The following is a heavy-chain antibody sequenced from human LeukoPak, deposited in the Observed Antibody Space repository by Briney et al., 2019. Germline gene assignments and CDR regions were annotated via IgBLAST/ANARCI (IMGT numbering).Heavy chain of an antibody. CDR1: GGSITSFY. CDR2: IYYTGST. CDR3: ARRTGYLNYYYYYYMDV. D-gene: IGHD3/OR15-3a*01. Sequence: SETLSLTCTVSGGSITSFYWSWVRQPPGKGLEWIGYIYYTGSTNYNPSLKSRVTISVDTSRNQFSLKLSSVTAADSAVYYCARRTGYLNYYYYYYMDVWGSGTTVTVSS. J-gene: IGHJ6*03. V-gene: IGHV4-59*01.